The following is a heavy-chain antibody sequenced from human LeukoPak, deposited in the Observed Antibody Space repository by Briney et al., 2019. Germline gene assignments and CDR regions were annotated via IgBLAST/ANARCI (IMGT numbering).Heavy chain of an antibody. CDR1: GCIFSNYS. CDR3: EKVRATMVRGGYYYMDV. J-gene: IGHJ6*03. CDR2: INCSGGST. D-gene: IGHD3-10*01. Sequence: GGSVRLSSAASGCIFSNYSLGYVGQAPAKGVAWVSAINCSGGSTYYTDSVKGRFTISRDNYKNTLYLQMNSLRAEDTAVYYCEKVRATMVRGGYYYMDVWGKGTAVTVSS. V-gene: IGHV3-23*01.